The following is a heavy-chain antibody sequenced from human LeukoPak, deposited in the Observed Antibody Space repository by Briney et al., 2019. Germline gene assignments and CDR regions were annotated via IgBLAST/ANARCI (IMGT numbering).Heavy chain of an antibody. V-gene: IGHV3-30*18. Sequence: GGSLRLSCAASGFTFSSYGMHWVRQAPGKGLEWVAVISYDGSNKYYADSVKGRFTISRDNSKNTLYLQMNSLRAEDTAVYYCAKDTRKGEQLVSGDFDYWGQGTLVTVSS. D-gene: IGHD6-6*01. CDR2: ISYDGSNK. CDR1: GFTFSSYG. CDR3: AKDTRKGEQLVSGDFDY. J-gene: IGHJ4*02.